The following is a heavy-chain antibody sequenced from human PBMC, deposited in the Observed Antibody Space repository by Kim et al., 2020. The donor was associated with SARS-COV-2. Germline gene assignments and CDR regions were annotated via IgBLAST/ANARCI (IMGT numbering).Heavy chain of an antibody. CDR3: VRGPDYHLSYSSPWLADL. CDR2: ITTYNGNT. CDR1: GYTFTNYA. J-gene: IGHJ5*02. V-gene: IGHV1-18*01. D-gene: IGHD6-13*01. Sequence: ASVKVSCKASGYTFTNYAMTWVRQAPGQGLECMGWITTYNGNTNYAQKFQGRITMTSDTSTSTAYMELTSLRSDDTALYYCVRGPDYHLSYSSPWLADLWGQGTLVTVSS.